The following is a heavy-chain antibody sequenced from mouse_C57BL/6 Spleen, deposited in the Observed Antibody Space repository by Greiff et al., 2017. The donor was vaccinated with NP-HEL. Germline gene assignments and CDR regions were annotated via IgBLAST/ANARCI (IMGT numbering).Heavy chain of an antibody. Sequence: EVNVVESEGGLVQPGSSMKLSCTASGFTFSDYYMAWVRQVPEKGLEWVANINYDGSSTYYLDSLKSRFSISRDNAKNILYLQMSSLKSEDTATYYCARDPQLTGFDYWGQGTTLTVSS. V-gene: IGHV5-16*01. CDR2: INYDGSST. CDR1: GFTFSDYY. CDR3: ARDPQLTGFDY. D-gene: IGHD4-1*01. J-gene: IGHJ2*01.